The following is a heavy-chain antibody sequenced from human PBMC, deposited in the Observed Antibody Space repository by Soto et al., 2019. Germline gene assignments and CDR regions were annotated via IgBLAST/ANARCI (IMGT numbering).Heavy chain of an antibody. CDR1: GFNFSSYA. Sequence: PGGSLRLSCAASGFNFSSYAMSWVRQAPGKGLEWVSGISWNSDSIGYADSVKGRFTISRDNAKKSLYLQMNSLRAEDTALYYCASGRGYDILTGYYPYFDYWGQGTLVTVSS. J-gene: IGHJ4*02. V-gene: IGHV3-9*01. CDR3: ASGRGYDILTGYYPYFDY. D-gene: IGHD3-9*01. CDR2: ISWNSDSI.